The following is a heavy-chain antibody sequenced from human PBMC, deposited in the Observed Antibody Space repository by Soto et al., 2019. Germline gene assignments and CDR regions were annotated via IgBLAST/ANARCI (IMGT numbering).Heavy chain of an antibody. Sequence: PGGARRLCCAASGFIFSSYGMHWVRQAPGKGLEWVAVISYDGSNKYYADSVKGRFTISRDNSKNTLYLQMNSLRAEDTAVYYCAKDLDTAMVGDAFDIWGQGTMVTVSS. CDR3: AKDLDTAMVGDAFDI. CDR1: GFIFSSYG. V-gene: IGHV3-30*18. CDR2: ISYDGSNK. J-gene: IGHJ3*02. D-gene: IGHD5-18*01.